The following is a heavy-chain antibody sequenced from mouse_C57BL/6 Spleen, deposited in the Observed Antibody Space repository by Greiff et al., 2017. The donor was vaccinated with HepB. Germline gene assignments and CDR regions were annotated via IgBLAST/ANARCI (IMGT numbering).Heavy chain of an antibody. CDR1: GYAFSSYW. J-gene: IGHJ4*01. V-gene: IGHV1-80*01. D-gene: IGHD1-1*01. CDR2: IYPGDGDT. CDR3: ASYGSSRYYAIDY. Sequence: VQLVESGAELVKPGASVKISCKASGYAFSSYWMNWVKQRPGKGLEWIGQIYPGDGDTNYNGKFKGKATLTADKSSSTAYMQLSSLTSEDTAVYFCASYGSSRYYAIDYWGRGTSVTFSS.